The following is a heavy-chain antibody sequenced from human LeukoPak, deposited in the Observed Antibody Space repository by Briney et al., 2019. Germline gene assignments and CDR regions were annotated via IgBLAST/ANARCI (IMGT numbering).Heavy chain of an antibody. CDR3: ITDWGATGAPDN. CDR1: GFTFSDAW. Sequence: GGSLRLSCAASGFTFSDAWMSWVRQAPGKGLEWVGRIRSRSDGGATYYAAPVQGRFTISRDDSKNVMFLQMNSLKTEDTGVYYCITDWGATGAPDNWGQGTLVTVSS. D-gene: IGHD1-26*01. CDR2: IRSRSDGGAT. J-gene: IGHJ4*02. V-gene: IGHV3-15*01.